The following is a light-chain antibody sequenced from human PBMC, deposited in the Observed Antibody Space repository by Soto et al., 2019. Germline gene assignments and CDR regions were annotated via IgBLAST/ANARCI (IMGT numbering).Light chain of an antibody. CDR3: QQYNNWPPLT. CDR1: QSVSSN. CDR2: GAS. Sequence: EIVMTQSPATLSVSPGERATLSCRASQSVSSNLAWDQQKPGQAPRLLIYGASTRATGIPARFSGSESGTEFTLTISSLKSEDFAVYNCQQYNNWPPLTFGQGTKLEIK. V-gene: IGKV3-15*01. J-gene: IGKJ1*01.